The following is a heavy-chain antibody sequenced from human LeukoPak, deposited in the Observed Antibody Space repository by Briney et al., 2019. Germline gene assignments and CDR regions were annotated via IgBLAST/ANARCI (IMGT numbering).Heavy chain of an antibody. D-gene: IGHD6-19*01. V-gene: IGHV4-34*01. J-gene: IGHJ4*02. CDR1: GGSYSGYY. Sequence: SETLSLTCAVYGGSYSGYYWSWIRQPPGKGLEWIGEINHSGSTYYNPSLKSRVTISVDTSKNQFSLKLSSVTAADTAVYYCARGPDSSGGDWGQGTLVTVSS. CDR2: INHSGST. CDR3: ARGPDSSGGD.